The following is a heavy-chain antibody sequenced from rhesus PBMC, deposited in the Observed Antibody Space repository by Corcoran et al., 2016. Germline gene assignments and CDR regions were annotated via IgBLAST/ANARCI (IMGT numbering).Heavy chain of an antibody. CDR1: GGSISNRYC. CDR3: ATDLKT. CDR2: ISGSGTNT. J-gene: IGHJ4*01. V-gene: IGHV4S10*01. Sequence: QVQLQESGRGVLKPSETLSLTCAVSGGSISNRYCVPWIRQPPGKGLEWIGYISGSGTNTNYNPSLKSRVTISKDTSNTQFSVKLNSVTAADTAVYYCATDLKTWGQGVLVTVSS.